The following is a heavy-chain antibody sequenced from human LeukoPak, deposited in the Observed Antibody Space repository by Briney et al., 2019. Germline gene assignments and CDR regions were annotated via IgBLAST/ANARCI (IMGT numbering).Heavy chain of an antibody. D-gene: IGHD3-16*01. Sequence: GASVKVSCKASGYTFTGYYMHWVRQAPGQGLEWMGWINPNSGGTNYAQKFQGRVTMTRDTSISTAYMELSRLRSDDTAVYYCASSKTVGDEPDAFDIWGQGTMVTVSS. CDR1: GYTFTGYY. CDR2: INPNSGGT. J-gene: IGHJ3*02. V-gene: IGHV1-2*02. CDR3: ASSKTVGDEPDAFDI.